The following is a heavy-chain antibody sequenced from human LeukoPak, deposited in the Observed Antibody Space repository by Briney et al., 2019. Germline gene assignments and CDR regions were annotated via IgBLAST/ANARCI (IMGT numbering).Heavy chain of an antibody. J-gene: IGHJ5*02. D-gene: IGHD3-10*01. V-gene: IGHV1-2*02. CDR2: INPNSGGI. CDR1: GYTFTGYY. CDR3: ARDDAYYYGSGSYRGGWFDP. Sequence: ASVKVSCKASGYTFTGYYMHWVRQAPGQGLEWMGWINPNSGGINYAQKFQGRVTMTRDTSISTAYMELSRLRSDDTAVYYCARDDAYYYGSGSYRGGWFDPWGQGTLVTVSS.